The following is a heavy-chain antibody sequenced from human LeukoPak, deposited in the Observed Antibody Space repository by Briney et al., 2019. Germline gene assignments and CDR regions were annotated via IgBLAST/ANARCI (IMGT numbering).Heavy chain of an antibody. J-gene: IGHJ4*02. CDR3: ATEKDLLLDY. D-gene: IGHD1-26*01. Sequence: ASVKVSCKVSRYSLSELSTHWVRQAPGQGLEWMGGFDPGDDETIYAQKFQGRVTMTEDTSTDTAYLELSSLRSEDTAVYFCATEKDLLLDYWGQGTPVTVSS. V-gene: IGHV1-24*01. CDR1: RYSLSELS. CDR2: FDPGDDET.